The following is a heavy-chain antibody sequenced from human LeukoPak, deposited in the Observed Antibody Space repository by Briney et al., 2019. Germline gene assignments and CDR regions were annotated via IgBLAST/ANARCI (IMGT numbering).Heavy chain of an antibody. CDR2: INPSGGST. Sequence: ASVTVSCKASGYTFTSYYMHWVRQAPGQGLEWMGIINPSGGSTSYAQKFQGRVTMTRDTSTSTVYMELSSLRSEDTAVYYCARDGPPATEYSGSYQGYYYYMDVWGKGTTVTVSS. D-gene: IGHD1-26*01. J-gene: IGHJ6*03. V-gene: IGHV1-46*01. CDR3: ARDGPPATEYSGSYQGYYYYMDV. CDR1: GYTFTSYY.